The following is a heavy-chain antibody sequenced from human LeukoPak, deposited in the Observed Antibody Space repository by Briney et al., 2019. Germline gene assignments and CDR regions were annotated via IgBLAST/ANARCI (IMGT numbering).Heavy chain of an antibody. V-gene: IGHV4-59*01. Sequence: SKTLSLTCTVSGGSITSYYWTWIRQPPGKGLEWIGYIYYSGSTNYNPSLKSRVSISVDTSKNHFSLKLSSVTAADTAVYYCARGGDPYYYYGMDVWGQGTTVTVSS. J-gene: IGHJ6*02. CDR2: IYYSGST. CDR1: GGSITSYY. D-gene: IGHD4-17*01. CDR3: ARGGDPYYYYGMDV.